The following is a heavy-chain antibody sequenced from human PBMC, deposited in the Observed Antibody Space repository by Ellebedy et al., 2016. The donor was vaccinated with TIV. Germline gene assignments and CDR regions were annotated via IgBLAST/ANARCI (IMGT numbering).Heavy chain of an antibody. CDR3: ARGGDRDIHY. CDR2: IYYSGNT. Sequence: MPSETLSLTCTVSGGSISSGDYYWSWIRQPPGKGLEWIGYIYYSGNTYHNPSLKSRVTISVDTSKTQFSLKLSSVTAADTAVYYCARGGDRDIHYWGKGTLVTVSS. V-gene: IGHV4-30-4*01. J-gene: IGHJ4*02. D-gene: IGHD5-24*01. CDR1: GGSISSGDYY.